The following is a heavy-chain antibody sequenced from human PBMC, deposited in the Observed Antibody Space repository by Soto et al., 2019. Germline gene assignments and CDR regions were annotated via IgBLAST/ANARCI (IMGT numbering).Heavy chain of an antibody. CDR1: GYTFTSYG. J-gene: IGHJ4*02. Sequence: QVQLVQSGAEVKKPGASVKVSCKASGYTFTSYGISWVRQAPGQGLEWMGWISAYNGNTNYAQKLQGRVTMTTDTSTSTAYMDLRSLRSDDTAVYYCARDRPTRYCSGGSCYPYYFDYWGQGTLVTVSS. CDR3: ARDRPTRYCSGGSCYPYYFDY. D-gene: IGHD2-15*01. V-gene: IGHV1-18*01. CDR2: ISAYNGNT.